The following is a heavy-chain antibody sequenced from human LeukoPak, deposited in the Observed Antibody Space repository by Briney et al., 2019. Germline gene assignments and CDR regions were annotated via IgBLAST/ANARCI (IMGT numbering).Heavy chain of an antibody. CDR1: GFTLSSYS. CDR2: ISSSSSYI. V-gene: IGHV3-21*01. Sequence: GGSLRLSCAASGFTLSSYSMNGVRQAPGKGLEWVSSISSSSSYIYYADSVKGRFTISRDNAKNSLYLQMNSLRAEDTAVYYCARDRLRATTASAWGQGTLVTVSS. J-gene: IGHJ5*02. D-gene: IGHD4-11*01. CDR3: ARDRLRATTASA.